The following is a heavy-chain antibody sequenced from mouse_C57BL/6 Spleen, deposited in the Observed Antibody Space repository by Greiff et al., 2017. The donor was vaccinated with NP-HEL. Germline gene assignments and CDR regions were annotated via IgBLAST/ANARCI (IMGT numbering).Heavy chain of an antibody. J-gene: IGHJ2*01. V-gene: IGHV1-50*01. Sequence: QSCKASGYTFTSYWMQWVKQRPGQGLEWIGEIDPSDSYTNYNQKFKGKATLTVDTSSSTAYMQLSSLTSEDSAVYYCARPSSGYVGYFDYWGQGTTLTVSS. CDR3: ARPSSGYVGYFDY. CDR1: GYTFTSYW. D-gene: IGHD3-2*02. CDR2: IDPSDSYT.